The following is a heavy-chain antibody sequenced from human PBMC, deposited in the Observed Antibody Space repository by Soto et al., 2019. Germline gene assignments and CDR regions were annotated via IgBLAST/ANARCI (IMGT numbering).Heavy chain of an antibody. J-gene: IGHJ4*02. CDR2: ISGSGGST. V-gene: IGHV3-23*01. CDR3: AKVPGYSSGWYRRGGGYFDY. D-gene: IGHD6-19*01. Sequence: GGSLRLSCAASGFTFSSYAMSWVRQAPGKGLEWVSAISGSGGSTYYADSVKGRFTISRDNSKNTLYLQMNSLRAEDTAVYYCAKVPGYSSGWYRRGGGYFDYWGQGTLVTVSS. CDR1: GFTFSSYA.